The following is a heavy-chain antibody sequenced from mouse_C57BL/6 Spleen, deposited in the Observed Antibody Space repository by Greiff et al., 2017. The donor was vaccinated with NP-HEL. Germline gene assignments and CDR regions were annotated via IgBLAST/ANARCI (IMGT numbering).Heavy chain of an antibody. J-gene: IGHJ3*01. CDR1: GFTFSSYG. V-gene: IGHV5-6*01. D-gene: IGHD1-1*01. CDR3: ARHSDYYGSSYLAY. CDR2: ISSGGSYT. Sequence: EVKVVESGGDLVKPGGSLKLSCAASGFTFSSYGMSWVRQTPDKRLEWVATISSGGSYTYYPDSVKGRFTISRDNAKNTLYLQMSSLKSEDTAMYYCARHSDYYGSSYLAYWGQGTLVTVSA.